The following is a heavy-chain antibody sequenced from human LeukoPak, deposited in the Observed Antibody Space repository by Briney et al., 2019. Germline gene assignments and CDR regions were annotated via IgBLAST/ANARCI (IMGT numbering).Heavy chain of an antibody. CDR1: GGTFSSYA. CDR2: IIPIFGTA. V-gene: IGHV1-69*05. Sequence: GASVKVSCKASGGTFSSYAISWVRQAPGQGLEWMGGIIPIFGTANYAQKFQGRVTITTDESTSTAYMELSSLRSEDTAVYYCARETHYGGNLFDYWGQGTLVTVSS. D-gene: IGHD4-23*01. J-gene: IGHJ4*02. CDR3: ARETHYGGNLFDY.